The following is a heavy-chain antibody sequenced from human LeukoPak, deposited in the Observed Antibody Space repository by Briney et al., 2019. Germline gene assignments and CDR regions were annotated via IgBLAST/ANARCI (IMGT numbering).Heavy chain of an antibody. D-gene: IGHD6-19*01. CDR2: IYYSGST. V-gene: IGHV4-59*01. Sequence: SETLSLTCTVSGGSISSYYWSWIRQPPGKGLEWIGYIYYSGSTNYNPSLKSRVTISVDTSKNQFSLKLSSVTAADTGVYYCARAVAGVLGAFDIWGQGTMVTVSS. CDR1: GGSISSYY. J-gene: IGHJ3*02. CDR3: ARAVAGVLGAFDI.